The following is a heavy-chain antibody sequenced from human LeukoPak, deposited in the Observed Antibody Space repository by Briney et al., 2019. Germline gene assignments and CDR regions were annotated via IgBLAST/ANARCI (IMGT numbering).Heavy chain of an antibody. CDR3: ASLYGGNSWNFDY. CDR2: VHHSGST. J-gene: IGHJ4*02. D-gene: IGHD4-23*01. V-gene: IGHV4-38-2*01. Sequence: PSETLSLTCGVSGYSISSGYYWGWIRQPPGKGLEWIGSVHHSGSTYYNPSHKSRITISVDTSKNHFSLKLSSVTAADTAVYYCASLYGGNSWNFDYWGQGTLVTVSS. CDR1: GYSISSGYY.